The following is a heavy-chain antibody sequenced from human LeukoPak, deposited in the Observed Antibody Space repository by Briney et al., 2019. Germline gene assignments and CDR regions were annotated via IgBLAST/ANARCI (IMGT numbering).Heavy chain of an antibody. CDR2: IYPADSHT. CDR1: GYSFTNSW. Sequence: GESLKISCNGSGYSFTNSWIGWVRQMPGKGLEWMGIIYPADSHTRYSPSFQGQVTISADRSITTAYLQWSSLKASDTAIYYCARRDEILRGAITYFDYWGQGTLVTVSS. D-gene: IGHD3-10*01. J-gene: IGHJ4*02. CDR3: ARRDEILRGAITYFDY. V-gene: IGHV5-51*01.